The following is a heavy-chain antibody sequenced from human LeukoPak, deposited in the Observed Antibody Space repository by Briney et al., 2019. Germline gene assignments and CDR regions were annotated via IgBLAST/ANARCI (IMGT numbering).Heavy chain of an antibody. V-gene: IGHV4-4*07. CDR3: TRDTGTTGEVKFDP. J-gene: IGHJ5*02. CDR2: IYTSGST. CDR1: GNSFGDYY. D-gene: IGHD4-17*01. Sequence: KPSETLSLTCTVAGNSFGDYYWSWIRQPAGKGLEWIGSIYTSGSTTYNPSLKSRVTMSVDTSKSQFSLNLMSVTAADTAVYYCTRDTGTTGEVKFDPWGQGTLVTVSS.